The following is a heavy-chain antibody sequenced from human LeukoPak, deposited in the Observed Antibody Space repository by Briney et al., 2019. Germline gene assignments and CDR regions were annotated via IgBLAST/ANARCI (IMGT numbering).Heavy chain of an antibody. CDR1: GFTFNNYW. CDR2: VNSDGSST. Sequence: GGSLRLSCAASGFTFNNYWMHWVRQAPGKGLVWVSRVNSDGSSTSYADSVKGRFTISRDNAKNTVYLQMKSLRDDDTAVYYCARAQAVAGTGGFDPWGQGTLVTISS. D-gene: IGHD6-19*01. V-gene: IGHV3-74*01. J-gene: IGHJ5*02. CDR3: ARAQAVAGTGGFDP.